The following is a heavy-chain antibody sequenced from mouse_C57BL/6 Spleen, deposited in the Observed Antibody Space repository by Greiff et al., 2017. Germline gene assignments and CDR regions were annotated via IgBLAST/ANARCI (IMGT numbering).Heavy chain of an antibody. CDR1: GFNIKDYY. J-gene: IGHJ2*01. V-gene: IGHV14-1*01. D-gene: IGHD1-1*01. CDR3: TTSIYYYGSRPDY. CDR2: IDPEDGDT. Sequence: VQLQQSGAELVRPGASVKLSCTASGFNIKDYYMHWVKQRPEQGLEWIGRIDPEDGDTEYAPKFPGKATMTADTSANTAYLQLSSLTSEDTAVYYCTTSIYYYGSRPDYWGQGTTLTVSS.